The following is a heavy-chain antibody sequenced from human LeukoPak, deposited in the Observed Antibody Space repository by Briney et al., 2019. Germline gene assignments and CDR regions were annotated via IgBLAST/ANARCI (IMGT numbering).Heavy chain of an antibody. D-gene: IGHD1-14*01. J-gene: IGHJ4*02. V-gene: IGHV3-21*01. CDR3: SRSEPMTTGDY. CDR1: GFTLSSYA. Sequence: GGSLRLSCAASGFTLSSYAMSWVRQAPGKGLEWVSSITSDGYIYSTESRRGRFTISRDNTKNSVFLQMNDLRADDTAVYYCSRSEPMTTGDYWGQGTLVTVSS. CDR2: ITSDGYI.